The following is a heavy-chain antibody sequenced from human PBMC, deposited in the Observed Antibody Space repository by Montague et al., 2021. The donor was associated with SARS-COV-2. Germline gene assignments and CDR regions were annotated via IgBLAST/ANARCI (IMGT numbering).Heavy chain of an antibody. CDR1: GGPISGSSDY. CDR2: VDYSGNT. J-gene: IGHJ4*02. Sequence: SETLSLTCTVTGGPISGSSDYWGWIRQSPGKGLEWIASVDYSGNTYYXXSLKSRLTISVDTSKNQFSLKLNSVTAADTALYYCARREYSYGWGDWGQGTQVTVSS. CDR3: ARREYSYGWGD. V-gene: IGHV4-39*01. D-gene: IGHD5-18*01.